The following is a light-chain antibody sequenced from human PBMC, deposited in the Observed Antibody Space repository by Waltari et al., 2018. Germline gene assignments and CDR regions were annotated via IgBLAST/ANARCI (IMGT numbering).Light chain of an antibody. CDR1: SGHSSNI. V-gene: IGLV4-69*01. Sequence: QLVLTQSPSASASLGASVKLTCTLDSGHSSNIIAWLQQQPEKGPRYLMKVHSDGSHSKGDEIPDRFSGSSSGAERYLTISSLQSEDEADYYCQTGGHGTWVFGGGTKLTVL. CDR3: QTGGHGTWV. J-gene: IGLJ3*02. CDR2: VHSDGSH.